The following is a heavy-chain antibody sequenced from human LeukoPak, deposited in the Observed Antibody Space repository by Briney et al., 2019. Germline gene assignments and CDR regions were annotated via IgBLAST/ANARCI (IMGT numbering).Heavy chain of an antibody. D-gene: IGHD2-2*01. CDR1: GGSFSGYY. CDR3: ARANTSCYDY. J-gene: IGHJ4*02. Sequence: SETLSLTCAVYGGSFSGYYWSWIRQPPGKGLEWIGEINHSGSTNYNPSLKSRVTISVDTSKNQFSLKLSSVTAADTAVYYCARANTSCYDYWGQGTLVTVSS. V-gene: IGHV4-34*01. CDR2: INHSGST.